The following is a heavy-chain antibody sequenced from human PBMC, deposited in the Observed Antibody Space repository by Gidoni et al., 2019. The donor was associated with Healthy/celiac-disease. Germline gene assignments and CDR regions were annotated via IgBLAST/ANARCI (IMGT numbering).Heavy chain of an antibody. J-gene: IGHJ6*02. CDR1: GFTFSSYS. V-gene: IGHV3-21*01. CDR3: ARDGYYDFWSGYYKGYYYYYGMDV. Sequence: EVQLVESGGGLVKPGGSLRLSCAASGFTFSSYSMNWVRQAPGKGLEWVSSISSSSSYIYYADSVKGRFTISRDNAKNSLYLQMNSLRAEDTAVYYCARDGYYDFWSGYYKGYYYYYGMDVWGQGTTVTVSS. CDR2: ISSSSSYI. D-gene: IGHD3-3*01.